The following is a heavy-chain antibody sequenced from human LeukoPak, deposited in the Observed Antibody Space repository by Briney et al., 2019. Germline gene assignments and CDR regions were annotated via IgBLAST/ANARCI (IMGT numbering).Heavy chain of an antibody. Sequence: GASVKVSFKTSGYSFTDYYMHWVRQAPGQGLEWMGWINPKSVGTSSAQKFQGRVTMTRDPSITTVYMEVRWLTSDDTAIYYCARADRVDGGPYLIGPWGQGTLVTVSS. D-gene: IGHD3-16*01. V-gene: IGHV1-2*02. CDR2: INPKSVGT. CDR1: GYSFTDYY. J-gene: IGHJ5*02. CDR3: ARADRVDGGPYLIGP.